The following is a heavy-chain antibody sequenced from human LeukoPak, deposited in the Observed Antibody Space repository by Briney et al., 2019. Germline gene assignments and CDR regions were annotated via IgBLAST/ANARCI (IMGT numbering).Heavy chain of an antibody. J-gene: IGHJ4*02. CDR3: AKDATPRNRLWDHFDS. V-gene: IGHV3-23*01. D-gene: IGHD2-21*01. CDR2: VGGGDDI. CDR1: GFTFNIYG. Sequence: GGSLRFSCVASGFTFNIYGMSRVRQAPGKGLEWVSSVGGGDDIHYADSVKGRFTGYRDDAKNTVYLQMNSLRVEDTAIYFCAKDATPRNRLWDHFDSWGQGTLVSVSS.